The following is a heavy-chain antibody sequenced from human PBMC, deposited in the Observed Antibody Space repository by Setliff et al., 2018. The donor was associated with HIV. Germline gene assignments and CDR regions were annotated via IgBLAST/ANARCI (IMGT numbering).Heavy chain of an antibody. CDR2: INHRGTT. D-gene: IGHD1-1*01. Sequence: SETLSLTCGVYGGSFSGYYWTWIRQPPGKGLEWIGEINHRGTTNSNPSLKRRVTISVDTSKSQFSLRLSSVPAADTAVYYCARPRLWRDAFDIWGQGAMVTVSS. V-gene: IGHV4-34*01. CDR3: ARPRLWRDAFDI. J-gene: IGHJ3*02. CDR1: GGSFSGYY.